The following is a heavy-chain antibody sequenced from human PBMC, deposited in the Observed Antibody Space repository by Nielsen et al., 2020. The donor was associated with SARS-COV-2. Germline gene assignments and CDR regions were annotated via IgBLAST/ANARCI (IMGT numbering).Heavy chain of an antibody. CDR2: ISGSGGST. Sequence: GGSLRLSCAASGFTFSSYAMSWVRQAPGKGLEWVSAISGSGGSTYYADSVKGRFTISRDNSKNTLYLQMNSLRAEDTAVYYCAKGESDFAFLHPTNWFDPWGQGTLVTVSS. CDR1: GFTFSSYA. J-gene: IGHJ5*02. D-gene: IGHD2/OR15-2a*01. V-gene: IGHV3-23*01. CDR3: AKGESDFAFLHPTNWFDP.